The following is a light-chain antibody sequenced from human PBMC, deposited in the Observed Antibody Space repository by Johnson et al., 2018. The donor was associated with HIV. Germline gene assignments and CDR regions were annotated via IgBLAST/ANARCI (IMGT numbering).Light chain of an antibody. J-gene: IGLJ1*01. CDR2: GND. CDR3: QSYDNALRGSKV. Sequence: QSILTQPPSVSAAPGQKVTISCSGSSSNIGKNHVSWYQQFPGTAPKLLIYGNDNRPSGVPERFSGSKSGTSASLAITGLQAEDEADYYCQSYDNALRGSKVFGTGTEVTVL. CDR1: SSNIGKNH. V-gene: IGLV1-40*01.